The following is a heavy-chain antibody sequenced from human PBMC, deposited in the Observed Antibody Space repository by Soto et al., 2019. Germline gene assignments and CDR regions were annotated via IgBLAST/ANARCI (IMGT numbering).Heavy chain of an antibody. CDR1: GGSFSGYY. CDR3: ARGLLITIFGVPPYYFDY. Sequence: ETLSLTCAVYGGSFSGYYWSWIRQPPGKGLEWIGEINHSGSTNYNPSLKSRVTISVDTSKNQFSLKLSSVTAADTAVYYCARGLLITIFGVPPYYFDYWGQGTLVTVSS. V-gene: IGHV4-34*01. D-gene: IGHD3-3*01. J-gene: IGHJ4*02. CDR2: INHSGST.